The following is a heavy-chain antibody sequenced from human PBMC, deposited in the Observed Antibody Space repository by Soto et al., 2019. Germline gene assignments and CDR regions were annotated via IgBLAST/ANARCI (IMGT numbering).Heavy chain of an antibody. J-gene: IGHJ6*02. CDR1: GFTFSSYA. Sequence: QVQLVESGGGVVQPGRSLRLSCAASGFTFSSYAMHWVRQAPGKGLEWVAVISYDGSNKYYTDSVKGRFTVSRDISKNTLYLQMNTLRAEDRAVYYCARVPEEYYYYGMDVWGQGTTVTVSS. V-gene: IGHV3-30-3*01. CDR2: ISYDGSNK. CDR3: ARVPEEYYYYGMDV.